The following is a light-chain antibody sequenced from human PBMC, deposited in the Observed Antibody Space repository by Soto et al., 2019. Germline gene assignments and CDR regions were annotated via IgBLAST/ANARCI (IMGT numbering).Light chain of an antibody. CDR1: SSDVGGYNY. V-gene: IGLV2-8*01. CDR2: EVN. J-gene: IGLJ1*01. Sequence: QSALTQPPSASGSPGQSVAISCTGTSSDVGGYNYVSWYQQHPGKAPKLMIYEVNKRPSGVPDRFSGSKSGNTASLTVSGLHAEDEGDYYCSSYAGSSNVFGTGTKVTVL. CDR3: SSYAGSSNV.